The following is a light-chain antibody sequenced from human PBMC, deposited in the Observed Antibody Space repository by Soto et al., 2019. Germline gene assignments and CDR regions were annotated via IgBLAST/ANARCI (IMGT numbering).Light chain of an antibody. CDR1: QSVSSGF. V-gene: IGKV3-20*01. CDR2: GAF. CDR3: QQYGSLIT. Sequence: EIVLTQSPATLSLSPGERATLSCRASQSVSSGFLAWYQQKPGQAPRLLIYGAFSRATDIPDRFSGSGSGTDFTLTINRLEPEDSAVYYCQQYGSLITFGQGTRLEIK. J-gene: IGKJ5*01.